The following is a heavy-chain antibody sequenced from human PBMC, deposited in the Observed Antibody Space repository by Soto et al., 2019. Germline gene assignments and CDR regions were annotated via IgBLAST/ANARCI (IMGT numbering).Heavy chain of an antibody. V-gene: IGHV4-59*01. CDR2: IYYTGST. CDR1: GGPLSSFY. D-gene: IGHD2-21*02. J-gene: IGHJ3*02. Sequence: SETLSLTCNSSGGPLSSFYYSWIRQAPGKGLEWIGYIYYTGSTNYNPSLKSRVTTSVDTSKNQFSLKLTSVTAADTAVYFCAVTRGGAHPHDIWGQGTMGTVSS. CDR3: AVTRGGAHPHDI.